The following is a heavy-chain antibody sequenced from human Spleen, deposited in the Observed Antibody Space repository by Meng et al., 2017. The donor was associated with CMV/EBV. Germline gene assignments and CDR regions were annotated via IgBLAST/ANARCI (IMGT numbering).Heavy chain of an antibody. CDR3: ARDSSPTVTLYNWFDP. J-gene: IGHJ5*02. CDR2: ISGRGDST. Sequence: SGFTFSSYAMIWVRQAPGKGLEWVSGISGRGDSTYYADSVKGRFTISRDNSKNTLYLQMNSLRAEDTAVYYCARDSSPTVTLYNWFDPWGQGTLVTVSS. V-gene: IGHV3-23*01. CDR1: GFTFSSYA. D-gene: IGHD4-17*01.